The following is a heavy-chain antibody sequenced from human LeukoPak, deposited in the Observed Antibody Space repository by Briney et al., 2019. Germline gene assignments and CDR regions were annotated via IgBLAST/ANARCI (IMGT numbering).Heavy chain of an antibody. D-gene: IGHD3-10*01. CDR1: GGSFSGYY. Sequence: SETLSLTCALYGGSFSGYYWSWIRQPPGKGREWIGEINHSGSTNYNPSLKSRVTISVDTSKNQFSLKLSSVTAADRAVYYCARGRGVLDYWGQGTLVTVSS. J-gene: IGHJ4*02. CDR3: ARGRGVLDY. CDR2: INHSGST. V-gene: IGHV4-34*01.